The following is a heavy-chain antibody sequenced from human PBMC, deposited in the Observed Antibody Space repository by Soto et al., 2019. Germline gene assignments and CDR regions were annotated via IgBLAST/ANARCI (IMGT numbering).Heavy chain of an antibody. CDR1: GFTFSSCA. D-gene: IGHD3-3*01. V-gene: IGHV3-30-3*01. CDR3: AREGYDFWSGYYTDYYYYYGMDV. Sequence: GVSLRLSCAAAGFTFSSCAMPRVRQAPGKGLGWVAVKTYDGSNSCYTDSVKGRFIVSRDNSKNELYLQMNSLRAEDTAVYYCAREGYDFWSGYYTDYYYYYGMDVWGQGTTVTVS. CDR2: KTYDGSNS. J-gene: IGHJ6*02.